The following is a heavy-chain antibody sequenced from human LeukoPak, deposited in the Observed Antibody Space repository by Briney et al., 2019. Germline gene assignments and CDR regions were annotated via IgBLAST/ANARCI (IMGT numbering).Heavy chain of an antibody. V-gene: IGHV1-2*02. CDR2: INPNSGVT. CDR1: GYTFSGFY. J-gene: IGHJ4*02. CDR3: ARFAVHRRLAVNGQFGLDY. Sequence: ASVEVSCKASGYTFSGFYIHWVRQAPGQGLEWMGWINPNSGVTNYAQKFQGRITMTRDTSTSTVYMELSSLRSEDTAVYYCARFAVHRRLAVNGQFGLDYWGQGTLVTVSS. D-gene: IGHD6-19*01.